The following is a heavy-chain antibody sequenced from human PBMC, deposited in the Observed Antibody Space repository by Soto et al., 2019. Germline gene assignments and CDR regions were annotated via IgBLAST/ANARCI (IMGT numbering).Heavy chain of an antibody. Sequence: PGESLKISCKGSGYSFTSYWIGWVRQMPGKGLEWMGTIYPGDSDTRYSPSFQGQVTISADKSISTAYLQWSSLKASDTAMYYCARHGRIALAGTRSLGYWGQATLGTVST. J-gene: IGHJ4*02. CDR1: GYSFTSYW. CDR3: ARHGRIALAGTRSLGY. V-gene: IGHV5-51*01. CDR2: IYPGDSDT. D-gene: IGHD6-19*01.